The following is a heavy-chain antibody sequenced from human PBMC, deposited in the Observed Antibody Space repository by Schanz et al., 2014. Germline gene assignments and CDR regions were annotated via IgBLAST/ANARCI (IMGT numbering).Heavy chain of an antibody. CDR3: AKDDTQVNGMDV. J-gene: IGHJ6*02. CDR2: ISYDGRHK. V-gene: IGHV3-30*18. Sequence: QAQLVESGGCVVQPGRSLRLSCAASGFTFSGYGMHWVRQAPGKGLEWVAIISYDGRHKNYADSVKGRFTISRDNSKNTLHLQMISLRVEDTAVYYCAKDDTQVNGMDVWGQGTTVTVSS. CDR1: GFTFSGYG.